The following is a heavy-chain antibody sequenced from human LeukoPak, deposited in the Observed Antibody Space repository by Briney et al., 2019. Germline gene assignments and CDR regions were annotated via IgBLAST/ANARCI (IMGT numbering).Heavy chain of an antibody. CDR3: ARDPTTVTTIFDS. J-gene: IGHJ4*02. Sequence: PSETLSLTCSVSGVSISAYYWSWIRQPAGRGLEWIGRIYPGESIYASENTNYNPSLKSRVSMSGDTSKNQVSLKLRSVTAADTAVYYCARDPTTVTTIFDSWGQGTLVTVSS. D-gene: IGHD4-17*01. V-gene: IGHV4-4*07. CDR1: GVSISAYY. CDR2: IYPGESIYASENT.